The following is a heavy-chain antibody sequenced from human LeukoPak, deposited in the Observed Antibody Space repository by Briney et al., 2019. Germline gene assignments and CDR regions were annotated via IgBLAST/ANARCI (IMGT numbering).Heavy chain of an antibody. J-gene: IGHJ4*02. CDR1: GYTFTGYY. CDR3: ARMCYYDSSPWGFDY. CDR2: INPNSGGT. Sequence: ASVKVSCKASGYTFTGYYMHWVRQAPGQGLEWMGWINPNSGGTNYAQKFQGRVTMTRDTSTSTVYMELSSLRSEDTAVYYCARMCYYDSSPWGFDYWGQGTLVTVSS. V-gene: IGHV1-2*02. D-gene: IGHD3-22*01.